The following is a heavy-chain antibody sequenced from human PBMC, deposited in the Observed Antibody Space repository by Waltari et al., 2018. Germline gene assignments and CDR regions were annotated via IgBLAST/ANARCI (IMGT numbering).Heavy chain of an antibody. D-gene: IGHD6-13*01. CDR1: GFTFSSYG. CDR3: AKDPGIAAAGADY. J-gene: IGHJ4*02. CDR2: ISYDGSNK. Sequence: QVQLVESGGGVVQPGRSLRLSCAASGFTFSSYGMHWVRQAPGKGLGWVAVISYDGSNKYYADSVKGRFTISRDNSKNTLYLQMNSLRAEDTAVYYCAKDPGIAAAGADYWGQGTLVTVSS. V-gene: IGHV3-30*18.